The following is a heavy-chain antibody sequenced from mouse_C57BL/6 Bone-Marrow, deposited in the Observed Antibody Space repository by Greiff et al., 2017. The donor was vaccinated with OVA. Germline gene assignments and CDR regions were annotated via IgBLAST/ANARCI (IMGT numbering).Heavy chain of an antibody. J-gene: IGHJ4*01. CDR1: GFNIKDDY. D-gene: IGHD1-1*01. CDR2: IDPENGDT. Sequence: EVKLQESGAELVRPGASVKLSCTASGFNIKDDYMHWVKQRPEQGLEWIGWIDPENGDTEYASKFQGKATITADTSSNTAYLQLSSLTSEDTAVYYCTFYYAYAMDYWGQGTSVTVSS. CDR3: TFYYAYAMDY. V-gene: IGHV14-4*01.